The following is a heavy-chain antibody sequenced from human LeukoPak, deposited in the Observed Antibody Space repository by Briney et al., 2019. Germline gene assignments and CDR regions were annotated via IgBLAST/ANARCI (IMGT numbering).Heavy chain of an antibody. V-gene: IGHV4-39*01. CDR1: GGSISSSSYY. Sequence: PSETLSLTCTASGGSISSSSYYWGWIRQPPGKGLEWIGSIYYSGSTYYNPSLKSRVTISVDTSKNQFSLKLSSVTAADTAVYYCAIPAPRYYCGSGRYYFDYCGHGTLVTVSS. CDR2: IYYSGST. CDR3: AIPAPRYYCGSGRYYFDY. D-gene: IGHD3-10*01. J-gene: IGHJ4*01.